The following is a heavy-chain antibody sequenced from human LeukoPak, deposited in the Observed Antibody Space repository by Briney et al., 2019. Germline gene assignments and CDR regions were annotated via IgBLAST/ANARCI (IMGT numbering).Heavy chain of an antibody. CDR1: GYTFTSYY. CDR3: ARLYYDFWSGYYLGYFDY. D-gene: IGHD3-3*01. V-gene: IGHV1-46*01. J-gene: IGHJ4*02. CDR2: TNPSGGST. Sequence: GASVKVSCKASGYTFTSYYMHWVRQAPGQGLEWMGITNPSGGSTSYAQKFQGRVTMTRDMSTSTVYMELSSLRSEDTAVYYCARLYYDFWSGYYLGYFDYWGQGTLVTVSS.